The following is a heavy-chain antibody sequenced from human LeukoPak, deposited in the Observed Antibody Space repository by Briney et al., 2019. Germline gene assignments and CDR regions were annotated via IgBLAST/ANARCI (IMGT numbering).Heavy chain of an antibody. V-gene: IGHV1-46*01. J-gene: IGHJ2*01. CDR1: GYTFTGYY. CDR3: ARYGFSSGGLQGYWYFDL. Sequence: ASVKISCKASGYTFTGYYMHWVRQAPGQGLEWMGIINPSGGSTSCAQKFQGRVTMTRDTSASTVYMELSSLRSEDTAVYYCARYGFSSGGLQGYWYFDLWGRGTLVTVSS. D-gene: IGHD6-19*01. CDR2: INPSGGST.